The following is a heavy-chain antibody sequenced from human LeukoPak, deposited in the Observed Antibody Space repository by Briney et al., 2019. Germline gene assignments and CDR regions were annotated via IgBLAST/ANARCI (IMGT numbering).Heavy chain of an antibody. D-gene: IGHD6-19*01. J-gene: IGHJ5*02. Sequence: GGSLRLSCVASGFTFSDFYMSWLRQAPGKGLEWISYITNTGNTIHYADSVKGRFTISRDNAKNTLYLQLDSLRAEDTAVYYCARGLAVAGSSWFDPWGQGTLVSVSS. CDR3: ARGLAVAGSSWFDP. CDR1: GFTFSDFY. V-gene: IGHV3-11*04. CDR2: ITNTGNTI.